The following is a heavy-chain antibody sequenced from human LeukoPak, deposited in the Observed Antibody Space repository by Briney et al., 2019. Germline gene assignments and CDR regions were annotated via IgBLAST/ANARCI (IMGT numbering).Heavy chain of an antibody. CDR1: GGSISTYY. CDR2: IYYSGST. J-gene: IGHJ4*02. D-gene: IGHD3-16*01. Sequence: PSETLSLTCTVSGGSISTYYWSWIRQPPGKGLDWIGYIYYSGSTNYNPSLKSRVTISVDTSKNQFSLKLSSVTAADTAVYYCARTTTSGGYYFDYWGQGTLVTVSS. CDR3: ARTTTSGGYYFDY. V-gene: IGHV4-59*01.